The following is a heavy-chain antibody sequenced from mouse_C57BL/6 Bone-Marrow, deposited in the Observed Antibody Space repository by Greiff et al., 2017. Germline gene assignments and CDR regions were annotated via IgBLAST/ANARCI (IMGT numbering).Heavy chain of an antibody. CDR1: GYTFTDYY. V-gene: IGHV1-26*01. J-gene: IGHJ4*01. D-gene: IGHD1-1*01. CDR2: INTNNGGT. CDR3: ARCATTVRCYALDY. Sequence: EVQLQQSGPELVKPGASVKISCKASGYTFTDYYMNWVKQSNGKSLEGIGDINTNNGGTSYNQKFKGKATLTVDKYCSTASMALRSLTSGYSAVYYCARCATTVRCYALDYWGQGTSVTVSS.